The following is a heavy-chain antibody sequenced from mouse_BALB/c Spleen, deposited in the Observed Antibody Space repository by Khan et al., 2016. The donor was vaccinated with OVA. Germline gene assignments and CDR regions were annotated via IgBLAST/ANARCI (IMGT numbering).Heavy chain of an antibody. J-gene: IGHJ3*01. CDR1: GDSITSGY. Sequence: EVQLQESGPSLVKPSQTLSLTCSVTGDSITSGYWNWIRKFPGNKLEYMGYIIYTGYPYYNPSLKSRISITRHTSKNQYYLHLNSVTDEDTATYYCARSTYRYAFVYWGQGTLVTVSA. V-gene: IGHV3-8*02. D-gene: IGHD2-14*01. CDR2: IIYTGYP. CDR3: ARSTYRYAFVY.